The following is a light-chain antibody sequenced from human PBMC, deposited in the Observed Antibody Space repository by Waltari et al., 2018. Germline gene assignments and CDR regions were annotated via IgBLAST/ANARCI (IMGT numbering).Light chain of an antibody. CDR1: HSISSY. CDR3: QQSYVTPWT. V-gene: IGKV1-39*01. Sequence: DIQMTQSPSSLSASVGDRVTITCRESHSISSYLNWYQQKPGTAPKLLIYAASSLQSGVPSRFSGSGSGTEFTLTISSLQPEDFATYYCQQSYVTPWTFGQGTKVEIK. CDR2: AAS. J-gene: IGKJ1*01.